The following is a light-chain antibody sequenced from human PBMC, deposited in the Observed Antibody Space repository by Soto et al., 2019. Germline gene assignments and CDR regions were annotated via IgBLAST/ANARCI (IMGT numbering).Light chain of an antibody. V-gene: IGLV1-44*01. CDR1: SSNIGDNT. CDR3: AAWDDSLNGHV. CDR2: STD. J-gene: IGLJ1*01. Sequence: QSVLTQPASASGTPGQRVTISCSGSSSNIGDNTVNWYQQLPGTAPKLLVFSTDHRPSGVPDRFSGSKSGTSASLAISGLQSEDEADYYCAAWDDSLNGHVFGTGTKLTVL.